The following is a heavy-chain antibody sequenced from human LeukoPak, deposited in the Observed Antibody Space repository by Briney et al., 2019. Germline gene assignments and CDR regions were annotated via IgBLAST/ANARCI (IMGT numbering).Heavy chain of an antibody. Sequence: ASVKVSCKASGYTFTGYYMHWVRQAPGQGLEWMGWINPNSGGTNYAQKFQGRVTMTRDTSISTAYMELSSLRSEDTAVYYCAKGQLLEYYYYYYYMDVWGKGTTVTVSS. J-gene: IGHJ6*03. CDR2: INPNSGGT. V-gene: IGHV1-2*02. D-gene: IGHD2-2*01. CDR1: GYTFTGYY. CDR3: AKGQLLEYYYYYYYMDV.